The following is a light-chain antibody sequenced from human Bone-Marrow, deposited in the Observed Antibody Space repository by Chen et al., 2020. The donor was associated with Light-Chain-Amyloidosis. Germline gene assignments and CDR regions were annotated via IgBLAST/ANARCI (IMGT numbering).Light chain of an antibody. CDR3: QQGATWPWT. J-gene: IGKJ1*01. Sequence: VLTQSPATLSLSPGEGATLSCRTSQSVGAYLAWYQQRPGHAPRLLIYDTSNRATGIPARFSGSGSETDFTLTINSLESEDFAVYYCQQGATWPWTFGHGTKVEIK. V-gene: IGKV3-11*01. CDR1: QSVGAY. CDR2: DTS.